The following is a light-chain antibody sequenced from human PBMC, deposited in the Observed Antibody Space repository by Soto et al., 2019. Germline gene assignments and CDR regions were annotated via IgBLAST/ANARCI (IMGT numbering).Light chain of an antibody. J-gene: IGKJ3*01. CDR2: GTF. Sequence: IQLTQSPSSLSASVGDRVSITCRASQDIKTYLAWYQQKEGKAPKLLISGTFTLQSGVPSRFNGSGSGTDFTLTISRLQPEDFATYYCQHLNNYPPFAFGPGTKVDLE. CDR1: QDIKTY. V-gene: IGKV1-9*01. CDR3: QHLNNYPPFA.